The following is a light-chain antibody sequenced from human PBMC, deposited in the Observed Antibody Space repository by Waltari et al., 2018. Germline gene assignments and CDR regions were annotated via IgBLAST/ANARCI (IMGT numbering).Light chain of an antibody. J-gene: IGKJ2*01. CDR3: QQYSSSPYT. CDR1: QSVSSSY. CDR2: GAS. Sequence: DIVLTQSPGTLSLSPGERATPSCRASQSVSSSYLAWYQQKPGQAPRLLIYGASSRATGIPDRFSGSGSGTDFTLTISRLEPEDFAVYYCQQYSSSPYTFGQGTKLEIK. V-gene: IGKV3-20*01.